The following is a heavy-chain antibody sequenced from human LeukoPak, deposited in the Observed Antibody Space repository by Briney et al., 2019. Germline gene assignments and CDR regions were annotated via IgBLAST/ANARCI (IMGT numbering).Heavy chain of an antibody. D-gene: IGHD5-12*01. CDR3: ARYGGYSGYDWGRVDY. J-gene: IGHJ4*02. CDR1: GGSISSYY. CDR2: IYTSGST. V-gene: IGHV4-4*07. Sequence: SETLSLTCTVSGGSISSYYWSWIRQPAGKGLEWIGRIYTSGSTNYNPSLKSRVTMSVDTSKNQFSLKLSSVTAADTAVYYCARYGGYSGYDWGRVDYWGQGTLVTVSS.